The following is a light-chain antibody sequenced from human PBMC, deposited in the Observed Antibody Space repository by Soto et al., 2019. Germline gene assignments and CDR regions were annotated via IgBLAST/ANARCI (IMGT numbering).Light chain of an antibody. CDR2: EVI. V-gene: IGLV2-14*01. CDR1: SSDVGGYNS. Sequence: QSALTQPASVSGSPGQSITISCTGTSSDVGGYNSVSWYQQHPGKAPKLMIYEVINRPSGVSNRFSGSKSGNTASLTISGLQAEDEGDYYCSSYTSSSTPVVFGGGTTLTVL. J-gene: IGLJ2*01. CDR3: SSYTSSSTPVV.